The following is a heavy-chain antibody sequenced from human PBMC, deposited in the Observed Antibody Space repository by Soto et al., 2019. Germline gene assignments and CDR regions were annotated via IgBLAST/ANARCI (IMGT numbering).Heavy chain of an antibody. Sequence: GGSLRLSCVASGFTFSSYGMHWVRQAPGKGLEWVAFIWYDGRNENYTDSAKGRFSISRDNSKNTLFLQMNSLRVDDTAVYYCARGTATDGLDSWGQGTLVTVSS. CDR3: ARGTATDGLDS. CDR2: IWYDGRNE. D-gene: IGHD2-21*02. J-gene: IGHJ5*01. CDR1: GFTFSSYG. V-gene: IGHV3-33*02.